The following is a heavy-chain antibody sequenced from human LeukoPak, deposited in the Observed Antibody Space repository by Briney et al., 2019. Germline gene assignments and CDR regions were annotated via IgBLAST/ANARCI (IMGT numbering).Heavy chain of an antibody. J-gene: IGHJ5*02. D-gene: IGHD3-3*01. CDR1: GGSISSGGHY. Sequence: SETLSLTCTVSGGSISSGGHYWSWIRRHPGKGLEWIGYIYYSGSTYYNPSLKSRVTISVDTSKNQFSLKLSSVTAADTAVYYCARHRFVGLLQPDNWFDPWGQGTLVTVSS. CDR2: IYYSGST. CDR3: ARHRFVGLLQPDNWFDP. V-gene: IGHV4-31*03.